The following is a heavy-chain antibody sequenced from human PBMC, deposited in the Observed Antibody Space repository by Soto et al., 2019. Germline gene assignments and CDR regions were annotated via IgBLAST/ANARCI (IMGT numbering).Heavy chain of an antibody. CDR2: INSDGTTT. V-gene: IGHV3-74*01. CDR1: GFTFSRYW. CDR3: ESVVRGSWNWLGP. D-gene: IGHD6-13*01. J-gene: IGHJ5*02. Sequence: GGALRLSCAPSGFTFSRYWMHWVRPAPGVGLVWVSRINSDGTTTSYADSVKGRFTISRDNAQNTVYLQMNSLRAEDTAVYYWESVVRGSWNWLGPWGQGPLVTVS.